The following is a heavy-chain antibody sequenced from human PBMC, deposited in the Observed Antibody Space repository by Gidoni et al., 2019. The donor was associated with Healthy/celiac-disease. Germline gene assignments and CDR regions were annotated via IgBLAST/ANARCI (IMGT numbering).Heavy chain of an antibody. Sequence: QVQLVESGGGVVQPGRSLRLSCAASGFTFSSYAMHWVRQAPGKGLEWVAVISYDGSNKYYADSVKGRFTISRDNSKNTLYLQMNSLRAEDTAVYYCARDIDYGGNSYWFDPWGQGTLVTVSS. J-gene: IGHJ5*02. CDR2: ISYDGSNK. CDR1: GFTFSSYA. CDR3: ARDIDYGGNSYWFDP. D-gene: IGHD4-17*01. V-gene: IGHV3-30*01.